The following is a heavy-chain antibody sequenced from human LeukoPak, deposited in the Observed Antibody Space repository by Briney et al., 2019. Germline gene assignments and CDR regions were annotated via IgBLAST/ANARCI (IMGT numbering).Heavy chain of an antibody. Sequence: GASVKVSCKASGFTFTSSAIQWVRQARGQRLEWIGWIVVGSGNTNYAQKFQERVTITRDMSTSTAYMELSSLRSEDTAVYYCAAAIAVAGEFDYWGQGTLVTVSS. CDR2: IVVGSGNT. CDR3: AAAIAVAGEFDY. D-gene: IGHD6-19*01. CDR1: GFTFTSSA. V-gene: IGHV1-58*02. J-gene: IGHJ4*02.